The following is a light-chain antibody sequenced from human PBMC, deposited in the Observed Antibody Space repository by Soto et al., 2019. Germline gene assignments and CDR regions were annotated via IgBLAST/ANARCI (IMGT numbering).Light chain of an antibody. CDR3: QQNYITPLA. Sequence: AIQMTQSPSSLSASVGDRVTITCRASQGIRNDLGWYQQKPGKAPKLLIYAASSLQSGVPSRFSGSGSGTDFSLTISSLQPEDFATYYCQQNYITPLAFGPGTKVDIK. J-gene: IGKJ3*01. CDR1: QGIRND. CDR2: AAS. V-gene: IGKV1-6*01.